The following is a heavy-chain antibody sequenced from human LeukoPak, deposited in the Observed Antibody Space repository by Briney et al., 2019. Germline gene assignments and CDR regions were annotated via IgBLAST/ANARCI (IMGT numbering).Heavy chain of an antibody. J-gene: IGHJ5*02. V-gene: IGHV3-30*04. CDR2: ISYDGSNK. D-gene: IGHD6-25*01. Sequence: GRSLRLSCAASGFTFSSYAMHWVRQAPGKGLEWVAVISYDGSNKYYADSVKGRFTISRDNSTNTLYLQMNRLRAEDTAVYYCARDKAARFDPWGQGTLVTVSS. CDR1: GFTFSSYA. CDR3: ARDKAARFDP.